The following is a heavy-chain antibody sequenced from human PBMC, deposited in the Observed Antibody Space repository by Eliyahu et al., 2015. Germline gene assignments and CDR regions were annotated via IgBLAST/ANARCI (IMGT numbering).Heavy chain of an antibody. CDR1: GGSISSGGYY. D-gene: IGHD4-23*01. J-gene: IGHJ2*01. V-gene: IGHV4-31*03. CDR2: IYYSGST. CDR3: ARDLEDYGGNSRISYWYFDL. Sequence: QVQLQESGPGLVKPSQTLSLTCTVSGGSISSGGYYWSWIRQHPGKGLEWIGYIYYSGSTYYNPSLKSRVTISVDTSKNQFSLKLSSVTAADTAVYYCARDLEDYGGNSRISYWYFDLWGRGTLVTVSS.